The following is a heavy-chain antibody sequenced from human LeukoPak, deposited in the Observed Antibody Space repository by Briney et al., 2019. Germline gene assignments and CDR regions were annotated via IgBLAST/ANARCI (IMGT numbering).Heavy chain of an antibody. J-gene: IGHJ6*02. CDR3: ARVNYRYYYYGMDV. CDR1: GFTVSSNY. V-gene: IGHV3-53*01. D-gene: IGHD4-11*01. Sequence: GGSLGLSCAASGFTVSSNYMSWVRQAPGKGLEWVSVIYSGGSTYYADSVKGRFTISRDNSKNTLYPQMNSLRAEDTAVYYCARVNYRYYYYGMDVWGQGTTVTVSS. CDR2: IYSGGST.